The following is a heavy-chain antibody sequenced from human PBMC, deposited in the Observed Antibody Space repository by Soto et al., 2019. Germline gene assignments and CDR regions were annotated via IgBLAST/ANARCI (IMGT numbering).Heavy chain of an antibody. CDR1: GFTFSSYA. Sequence: GGSLRLSCAASGFTFSSYAMSWVRQAPGKGLEWVSAISGSGGSTYYADSVKGRFTISRDNSKNTLYLQMNSLRAEDTAVYYCAKAKVTMVRGVTPLYYYYYMDVWGKGTTVTVSS. J-gene: IGHJ6*03. D-gene: IGHD3-10*01. CDR2: ISGSGGST. CDR3: AKAKVTMVRGVTPLYYYYYMDV. V-gene: IGHV3-23*01.